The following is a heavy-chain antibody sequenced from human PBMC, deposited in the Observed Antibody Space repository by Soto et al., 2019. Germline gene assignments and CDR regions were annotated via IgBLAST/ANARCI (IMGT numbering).Heavy chain of an antibody. J-gene: IGHJ6*03. CDR3: AKGLSSFRCHGLCSYYQMDV. CDR2: ISVSGVTT. V-gene: IGHV3-23*01. D-gene: IGHD2-2*01. Sequence: GGSLRLSCTASGFSFSDYAMTWVRQAPGKGLEWVSVISVSGVTTNYADSVKGRFTVSRDDSKNTVYLQMNSLRAEDTAMYYCAKGLSSFRCHGLCSYYQMDVWGQGTTVTVSS. CDR1: GFSFSDYA.